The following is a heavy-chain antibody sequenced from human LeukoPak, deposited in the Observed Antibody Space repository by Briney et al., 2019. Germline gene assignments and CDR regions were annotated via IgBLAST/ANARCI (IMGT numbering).Heavy chain of an antibody. CDR2: INPNSGGT. Sequence: ASVKVSCKASGYTFTSYYMHWVRQAPGQGLEWMGWINPNSGGTNYAQKFQGRVTMTRDTSISTAYMELSRLRSDDTAVYYCARRNRGMGGSYFWGYWGQGTLVTVSS. J-gene: IGHJ4*02. CDR3: ARRNRGMGGSYFWGY. D-gene: IGHD1-26*01. V-gene: IGHV1-2*02. CDR1: GYTFTSYY.